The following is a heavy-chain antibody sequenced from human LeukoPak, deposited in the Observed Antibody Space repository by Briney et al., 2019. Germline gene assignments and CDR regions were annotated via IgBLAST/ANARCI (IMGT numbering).Heavy chain of an antibody. D-gene: IGHD2-2*02. Sequence: SETLSLTCTVSGCSISSYYWSWIRQPPGKGLEWIGYIYYSGSTNYNPSLKSRITISVDTSKNQFSLKLSSVTAADTAVYYCARRSDTDWFDPWGQGTPVTVSS. CDR3: ARRSDTDWFDP. CDR2: IYYSGST. CDR1: GCSISSYY. J-gene: IGHJ5*02. V-gene: IGHV4-59*08.